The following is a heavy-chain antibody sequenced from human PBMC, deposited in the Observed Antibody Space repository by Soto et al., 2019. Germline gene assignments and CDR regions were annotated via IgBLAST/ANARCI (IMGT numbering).Heavy chain of an antibody. CDR2: IIPIFGTA. CDR1: GGTFSSYA. J-gene: IGHJ4*02. CDR3: ARTPDYYDSRYFDY. V-gene: IGHV1-69*13. Sequence: GSSVKVSCKASGGTFSSYAISWVRQAPGQGLEWMGGIIPIFGTANYAQKFQGRVTITADESTSTAYMELSSLRSEDTAVYYCARTPDYYDSRYFDYWGQGTLVTVSS. D-gene: IGHD3-22*01.